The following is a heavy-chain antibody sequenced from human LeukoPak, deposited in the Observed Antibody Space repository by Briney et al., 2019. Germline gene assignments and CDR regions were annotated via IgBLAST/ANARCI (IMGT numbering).Heavy chain of an antibody. D-gene: IGHD2-15*01. CDR2: IYPGDSDT. CDR3: ARRERYCSGGSCPGPDY. V-gene: IGHV5-51*01. CDR1: GYSFTSYW. J-gene: IGHJ4*02. Sequence: GESLKISCKGSGYSFTSYWIGWVRQMPGKGLEWMGIIYPGDSDTRYSPSFQGQVTISVDKSISTAYLQWSSLKASDTAMCYCARRERYCSGGSCPGPDYWGQGTLVNVSS.